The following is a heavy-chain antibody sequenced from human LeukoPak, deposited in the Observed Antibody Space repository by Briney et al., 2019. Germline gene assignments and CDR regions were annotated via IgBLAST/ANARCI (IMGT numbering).Heavy chain of an antibody. CDR3: ANKGGAVAGYYYMDV. V-gene: IGHV1-69*13. D-gene: IGHD6-19*01. CDR1: GGTFSSYA. Sequence: ASVKVSCKASGGTFSSYAISWVRQAPGQGLEWMGGIIPIFGTANYAQKFQGRVTITADESTSTAYMELSSLRSEDTAVYYCANKGGAVAGYYYMDVWGKGTTVTVSS. J-gene: IGHJ6*03. CDR2: IIPIFGTA.